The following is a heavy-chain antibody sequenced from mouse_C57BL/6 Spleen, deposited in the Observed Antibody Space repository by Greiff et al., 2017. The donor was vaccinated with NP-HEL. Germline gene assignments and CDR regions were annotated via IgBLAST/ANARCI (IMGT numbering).Heavy chain of an antibody. CDR3: ERISKAYAMDY. Sequence: EVKLVESGGGLVKPGGSLKLSCAASGFTFSDYGMHWVRQAPEKGLEWVAYISSGSSTIYYADTVKGRFTISRDNAKNTLFLQMTGLRSEDTAMYYCERISKAYAMDYWGQGTSVTVSS. CDR2: ISSGSSTI. J-gene: IGHJ4*01. V-gene: IGHV5-17*01. CDR1: GFTFSDYG. D-gene: IGHD1-3*01.